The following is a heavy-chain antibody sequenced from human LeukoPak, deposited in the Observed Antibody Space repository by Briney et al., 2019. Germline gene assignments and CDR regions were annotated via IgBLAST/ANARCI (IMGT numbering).Heavy chain of an antibody. CDR2: IYYSGST. CDR3: ARDLYSYGQYYYYGMDV. J-gene: IGHJ6*02. Sequence: ASETLSLTCTVSGGSISSYYWSWIRQPPGKGLEWIGYIYYSGSTNYNPSLKSRVTISVDTSKNQFSLKLSSVTAADTAVYYCARDLYSYGQYYYYGMDVWGQGTTVTVSS. CDR1: GGSISSYY. D-gene: IGHD5-18*01. V-gene: IGHV4-59*01.